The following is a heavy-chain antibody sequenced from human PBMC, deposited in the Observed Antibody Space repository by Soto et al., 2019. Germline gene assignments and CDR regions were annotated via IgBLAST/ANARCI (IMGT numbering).Heavy chain of an antibody. D-gene: IGHD2-2*01. V-gene: IGHV1-46*03. Sequence: ASVQVSCPASGSTFPSYYMHWVRQAPGQGLEWMGIINPSGGSTSYAQKFQGRVTMTRDTSTSTVYMELSSLRSEDTAVYYCARDGVVVPAAMHLFDPWGQGTLVTVSS. J-gene: IGHJ5*02. CDR3: ARDGVVVPAAMHLFDP. CDR1: GSTFPSYY. CDR2: INPSGGST.